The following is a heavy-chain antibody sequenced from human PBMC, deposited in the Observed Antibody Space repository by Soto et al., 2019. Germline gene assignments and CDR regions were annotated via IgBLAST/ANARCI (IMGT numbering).Heavy chain of an antibody. D-gene: IGHD1-26*01. CDR3: AGKNIGTWSLDY. Sequence: GGSLRLSCAASGFTFSNHGMHWVRQAPGKGLEWVAVIAHDGSSQYSADSVKGRFTVSRDNSRNILYLQMDSLRAEDTAVYYCAGKNIGTWSLDYWGQGTLVTVSS. J-gene: IGHJ4*02. CDR1: GFTFSNHG. CDR2: IAHDGSSQ. V-gene: IGHV3-30*03.